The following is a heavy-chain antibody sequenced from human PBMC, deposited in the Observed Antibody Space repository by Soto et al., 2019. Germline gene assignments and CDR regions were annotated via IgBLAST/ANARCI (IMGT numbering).Heavy chain of an antibody. V-gene: IGHV4-34*01. CDR3: GLGTNYYDRSGLNWFDP. CDR1: DGALSGYH. CDR2: INDSGST. Sequence: PSETLSLTCVVYDGALSGYHYSWIRQSPGEGLEWIGEINDSGSTNSNPSLNSRVTISIDRPKKQFSLKVSSVTAADTAVYYCGLGTNYYDRSGLNWFDPWGQGTQVTVSS. J-gene: IGHJ5*02. D-gene: IGHD3-22*01.